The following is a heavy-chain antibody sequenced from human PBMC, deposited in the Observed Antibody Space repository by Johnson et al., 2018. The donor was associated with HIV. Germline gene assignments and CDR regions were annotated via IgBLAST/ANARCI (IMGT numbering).Heavy chain of an antibody. CDR3: TTRYYLDSGGKSSPFDI. J-gene: IGHJ3*02. V-gene: IGHV3-15*01. D-gene: IGHD3-22*01. CDR1: GFTVSSNY. CDR2: IKSAADGGTT. Sequence: VQLVESGGGLVQPGGSLRLSCAASGFTVSSNYMSWVRQAPGKGLEWVGRIKSAADGGTTDYAEPFKGRFFISRDDSTSTLYLQMNSLKTDDTGVYYCTTRYYLDSGGKSSPFDIWGQGTMVTVSS.